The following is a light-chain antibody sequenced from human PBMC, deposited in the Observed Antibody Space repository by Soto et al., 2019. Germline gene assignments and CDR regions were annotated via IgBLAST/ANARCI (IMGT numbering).Light chain of an antibody. CDR1: QSVSSNY. Sequence: EIVLTQSPGTLSLSPGERATLSCRASQSVSSNYIAWYQQNPGQAPRLLIYGASTRATGIPDRFSGSGSGTDFTLTISRLEPEDLAVYFCQQYGRSPPFAFAQGTKVDIK. CDR2: GAS. V-gene: IGKV3-20*01. J-gene: IGKJ2*01. CDR3: QQYGRSPPFA.